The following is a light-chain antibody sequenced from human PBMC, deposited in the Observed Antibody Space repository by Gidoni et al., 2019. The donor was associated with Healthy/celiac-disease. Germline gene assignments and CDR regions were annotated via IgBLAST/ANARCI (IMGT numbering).Light chain of an antibody. V-gene: IGKV3-11*01. Sequence: EIVLTQSPATLSLPPGERATLSCRASQSVSSYLAWYQQKPGQAPRLLIYDASNRATGIPARFSGSGSGTDFTLTISSLEPEDFAVYYCQQRSNWPPWTFGQXTKVEIK. CDR1: QSVSSY. CDR2: DAS. CDR3: QQRSNWPPWT. J-gene: IGKJ1*01.